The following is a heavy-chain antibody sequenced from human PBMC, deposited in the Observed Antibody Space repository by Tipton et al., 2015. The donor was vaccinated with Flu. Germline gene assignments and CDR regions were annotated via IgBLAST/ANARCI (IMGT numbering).Heavy chain of an antibody. CDR3: ARGVRTGGKRFDP. CDR2: MYNSGST. CDR1: GGSISSGGSY. D-gene: IGHD1-14*01. Sequence: LRLSCTVSGGSISSGGSYWSWIRQHPGKGLEWIGYMYNSGSTYYNPSLKSRLTITGDTSKNQFSLKLSSVTAADTAVYYCARGVRTGGKRFDPWGQGTLVTVSA. J-gene: IGHJ5*02. V-gene: IGHV4-31*03.